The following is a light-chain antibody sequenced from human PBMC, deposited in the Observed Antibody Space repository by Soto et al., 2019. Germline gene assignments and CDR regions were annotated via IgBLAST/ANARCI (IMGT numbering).Light chain of an antibody. Sequence: EIVMTQSPATLSVSPGERATLSCRASQSVSSYLAWYQQKFGQAPRLLIYGASTRAAGIPARFSGSGSGTEFTLTINSLQSEDFAVYYCQQYNNWPLTFGGGTKVEIK. CDR2: GAS. CDR1: QSVSSY. J-gene: IGKJ4*01. CDR3: QQYNNWPLT. V-gene: IGKV3-15*01.